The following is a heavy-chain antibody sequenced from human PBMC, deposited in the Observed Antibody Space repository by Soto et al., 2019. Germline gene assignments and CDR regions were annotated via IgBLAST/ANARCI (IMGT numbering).Heavy chain of an antibody. J-gene: IGHJ5*02. CDR2: IRNKANYYTT. D-gene: IGHD1-26*01. CDR1: GFPFSDLY. V-gene: IGHV3-72*01. CDR3: LIVGGTRT. Sequence: EVQVVESGGGLVQPGGSLRLSCAASGFPFSDLYIDWVRQAPGKGLEWVARIRNKANYYTTDYASSVKGRFTISRDDSKNSVYLQINSLKTEYTAVYYCLIVGGTRTWGQGTLVSVSS.